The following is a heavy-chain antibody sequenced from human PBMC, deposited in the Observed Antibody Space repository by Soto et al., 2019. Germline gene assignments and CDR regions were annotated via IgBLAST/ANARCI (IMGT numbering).Heavy chain of an antibody. CDR3: ARYADAYSECFHH. V-gene: IGHV1-18*01. J-gene: IGHJ1*01. D-gene: IGHD1-26*01. Sequence: QVQLVQSGAEVTESGASVKVSCKASGYTFTSYGISWVRQAPGQGLEWVGWISAYNGNRNYAQKLQGRVTMTTDTATSTAYMEVRSLRSGDTAVDYCARYADAYSECFHHWGQGPLVTVSS. CDR2: ISAYNGNR. CDR1: GYTFTSYG.